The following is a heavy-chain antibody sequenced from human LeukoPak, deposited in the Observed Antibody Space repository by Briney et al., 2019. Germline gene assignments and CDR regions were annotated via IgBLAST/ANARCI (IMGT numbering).Heavy chain of an antibody. J-gene: IGHJ4*02. V-gene: IGHV3-48*01. CDR2: ISSSSSTI. CDR1: GFTFSSYS. D-gene: IGHD2-15*01. CDR3: ARDHRSGYCSGGSCCVY. Sequence: PGGSLRLSCAASGFTFSSYSMNWVRQAPGKGLEWVSYISSSSSTIYYADSVKGRFTISRGNAKNSLYLQMNSLRAEDTAVYYCARDHRSGYCSGGSCCVYWGQGTLVTVSS.